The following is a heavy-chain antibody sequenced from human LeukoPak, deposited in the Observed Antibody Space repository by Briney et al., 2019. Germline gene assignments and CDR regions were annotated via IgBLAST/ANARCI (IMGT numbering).Heavy chain of an antibody. D-gene: IGHD3-22*01. J-gene: IGHJ4*02. Sequence: AGGSLRLSCAASGFTFSSYAMHWVRQAPGKGLEWVAVISYDESNKYYADSVKGRFTISRDNSKNTLYLQMNSLRAEDTAVYYCARDGGHYYDSGGQGTLVTVSS. CDR3: ARDGGHYYDS. V-gene: IGHV3-30-3*01. CDR1: GFTFSSYA. CDR2: ISYDESNK.